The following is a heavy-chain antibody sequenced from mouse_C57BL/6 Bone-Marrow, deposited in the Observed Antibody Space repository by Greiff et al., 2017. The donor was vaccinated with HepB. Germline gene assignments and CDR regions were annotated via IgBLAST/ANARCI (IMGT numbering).Heavy chain of an antibody. J-gene: IGHJ1*03. V-gene: IGHV1-15*01. D-gene: IGHD2-2*01. CDR2: IDPETGGT. CDR3: TRWAVTTRNWYFDV. Sequence: QVQLKESGAELVRPGASVTLSCKASGYTFTDYEMHWVKQTPVHGLEWIGAIDPETGGTAYNQKFKGTAILTADKSSSTAYMEIRSLTSEDSAVYYCTRWAVTTRNWYFDVWGTGTTVTVSS. CDR1: GYTFTDYE.